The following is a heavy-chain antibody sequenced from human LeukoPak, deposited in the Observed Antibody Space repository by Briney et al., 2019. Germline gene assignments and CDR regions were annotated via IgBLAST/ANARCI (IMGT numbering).Heavy chain of an antibody. CDR2: INPSGGST. Sequence: ASVKVSCKTSGYTFTGYYMHWVRQAPGQGLEWMGIINPSGGSTSYAQKFQGRVTMTRDMSTSTVYMELSSLRSEDTAVYYCARGGVGAIYYFDYWGQGTLVTVSS. D-gene: IGHD1-26*01. J-gene: IGHJ4*02. CDR3: ARGGVGAIYYFDY. CDR1: GYTFTGYY. V-gene: IGHV1-46*01.